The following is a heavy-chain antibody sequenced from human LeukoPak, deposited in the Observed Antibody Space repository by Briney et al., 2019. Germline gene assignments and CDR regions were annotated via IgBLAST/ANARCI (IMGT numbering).Heavy chain of an antibody. Sequence: PSETLSLTCTDSGGSISSSSYYWGWIRQPPGKGLEWIGSIYYSGSTYYNPSLKSRVTISVDTSKNQFSLKLSSVTAADTAVYYCARGNNWNLNWFDPWGQGTLVTVSS. J-gene: IGHJ5*02. V-gene: IGHV4-39*01. CDR2: IYYSGST. D-gene: IGHD1-20*01. CDR1: GGSISSSSYY. CDR3: ARGNNWNLNWFDP.